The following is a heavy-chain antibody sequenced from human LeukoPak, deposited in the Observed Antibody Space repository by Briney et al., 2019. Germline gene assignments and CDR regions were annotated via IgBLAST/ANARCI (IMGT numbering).Heavy chain of an antibody. CDR2: ISYDGSNK. Sequence: GGSLRLSCAASGFTFSSCAMHWVRQAPGKGLEWVAVISYDGSNKYYADSVKGRFTISRDNSKNTLYLQMNSLRAEDTAVYYCARGRLSGSYEDYFDYWGQGTLVTVSS. CDR3: ARGRLSGSYEDYFDY. J-gene: IGHJ4*02. CDR1: GFTFSSCA. V-gene: IGHV3-30*04. D-gene: IGHD1-26*01.